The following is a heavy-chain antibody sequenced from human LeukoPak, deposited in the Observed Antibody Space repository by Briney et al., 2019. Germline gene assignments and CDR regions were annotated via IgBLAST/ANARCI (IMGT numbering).Heavy chain of an antibody. Sequence: GGSLRLSCAASGFTFSEYWMHWVRQAPGKGLEWVSRINSDGSRITYADSVQGRFTISRDNAKNTLYLQMNSLRVEDKAVYYCASSPVITRDWGQGTLVTVSS. CDR1: GFTFSEYW. CDR2: INSDGSRI. V-gene: IGHV3-74*01. J-gene: IGHJ4*02. CDR3: ASSPVITRD. D-gene: IGHD3-22*01.